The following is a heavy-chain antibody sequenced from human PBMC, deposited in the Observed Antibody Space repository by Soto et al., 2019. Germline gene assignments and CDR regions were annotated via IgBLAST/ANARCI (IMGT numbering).Heavy chain of an antibody. D-gene: IGHD4-17*01. V-gene: IGHV4-34*01. CDR1: CGSFIGYY. J-gene: IGHJ6*02. CDR3: ASGYDYGDYYYYYGMDV. CDR2: INHSGST. Sequence: SETLSLTYAGYCGSFIGYYWIWIRQPPGKGLECIGEINHSGSTNYNPSLKSRVTISVDTSKNQFSLKLSSVTAADTAVYYCASGYDYGDYYYYYGMDVWGQGTTVTVSS.